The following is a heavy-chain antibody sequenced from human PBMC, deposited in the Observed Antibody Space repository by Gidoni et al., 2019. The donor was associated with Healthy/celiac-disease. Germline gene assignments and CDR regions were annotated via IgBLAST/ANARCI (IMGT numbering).Heavy chain of an antibody. CDR3: ASSLRYDSSGYYYGYYYYGMDV. J-gene: IGHJ6*02. D-gene: IGHD3-22*01. CDR2: INPNSGGT. CDR1: GYTFTGYY. V-gene: IGHV1-2*02. Sequence: QVQLVQSGAEVKKPGASVKVSCKASGYTFTGYYMHWVRQAPGQGLEWMGWINPNSGGTNYAQKFQGRVTMTRDTSISTAYMELSRLRSDDTAVYYCASSLRYDSSGYYYGYYYYGMDVWGQGTTVTVSS.